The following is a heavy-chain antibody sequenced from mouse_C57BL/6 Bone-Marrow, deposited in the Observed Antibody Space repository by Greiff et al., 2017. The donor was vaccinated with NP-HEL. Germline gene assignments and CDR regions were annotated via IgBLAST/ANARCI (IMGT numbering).Heavy chain of an antibody. CDR2: IHPNSGST. V-gene: IGHV1-64*01. CDR3: ATYYDYDVGAMDY. J-gene: IGHJ4*01. CDR1: GYTFTSYW. D-gene: IGHD2-4*01. Sequence: QVQLQQPGAELVKPGASVKLSCKASGYTFTSYWMHWVKQRPGQGLEWIGMIHPNSGSTYYTEKFKSKATLTVDKPSSTAYMQLSSLTSEVSAVYYCATYYDYDVGAMDYWGQGTSVTVSS.